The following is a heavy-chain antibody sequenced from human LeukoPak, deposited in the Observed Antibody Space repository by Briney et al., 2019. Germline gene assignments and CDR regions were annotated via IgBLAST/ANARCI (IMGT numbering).Heavy chain of an antibody. V-gene: IGHV3-23*01. CDR2: ISDSGGYT. Sequence: GGSLRLSCAASGFTFSSYSMSWVRQAPGKGLEWVSVISDSGGYTYYADSVKGRFTISRDNSKNTLYLQMNSLSAEDTAIYYCAKYIVATNSNLVAATRRYFDYWGQGALVTVSS. D-gene: IGHD2-15*01. CDR3: AKYIVATNSNLVAATRRYFDY. J-gene: IGHJ4*02. CDR1: GFTFSSYS.